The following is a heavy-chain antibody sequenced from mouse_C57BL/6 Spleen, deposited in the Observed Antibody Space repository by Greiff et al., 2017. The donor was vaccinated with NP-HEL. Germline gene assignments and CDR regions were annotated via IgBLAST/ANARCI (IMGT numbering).Heavy chain of an antibody. CDR2: REQGRGRT. J-gene: IGHJ3*01. CDR1: GYTFTSYW. Sequence: QVQLKQPGAELVKPGASVKMSCKASGYTFTSYWITWVKQRPGQGLEGSGEREQGRGRTNDNEKCKSKATLTVDTSSSTAYMQLSSLTSEDSAVYYCARERITTVVAPFAYWGQGTLVTVSA. CDR3: ARERITTVVAPFAY. D-gene: IGHD1-1*01. V-gene: IGHV1-55*01.